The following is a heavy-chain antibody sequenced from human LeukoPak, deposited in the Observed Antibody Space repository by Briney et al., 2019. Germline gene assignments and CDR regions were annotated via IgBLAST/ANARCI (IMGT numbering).Heavy chain of an antibody. D-gene: IGHD3-10*01. CDR3: ARHGLPPLWFGELLLSSYFDY. CDR2: IYYSGST. CDR1: GGSISSYY. V-gene: IGHV4-59*08. Sequence: SETLSVTCTVSGGSISSYYWSWIRQPPGKGLEWIGYIYYSGSTNYNPSLKSRVTISVDTSKNQFSRKLSSVTAADTAVYYCARHGLPPLWFGELLLSSYFDYWGQGTLVTVSS. J-gene: IGHJ4*02.